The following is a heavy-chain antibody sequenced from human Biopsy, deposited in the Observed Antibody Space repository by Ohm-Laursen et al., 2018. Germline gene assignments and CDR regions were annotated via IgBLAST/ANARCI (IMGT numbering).Heavy chain of an antibody. J-gene: IGHJ6*02. CDR2: ISGGGTI. D-gene: IGHD4-23*01. Sequence: LSLTCAASGFSFSAYHMRWIRQAPGRGLEWVSYISGGGTIYYGDSMKGRVTISRDNAKNSLYLQMHSLRAEDTAVYYCARDTRWSPYSMDVWGQGTTVTVSS. CDR3: ARDTRWSPYSMDV. V-gene: IGHV3-11*01. CDR1: GFSFSAYH.